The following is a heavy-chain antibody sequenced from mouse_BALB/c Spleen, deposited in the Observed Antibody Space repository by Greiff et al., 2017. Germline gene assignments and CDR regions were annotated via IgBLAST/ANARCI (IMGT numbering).Heavy chain of an antibody. D-gene: IGHD2-4*01. V-gene: IGHV5-17*02. CDR1: GFTFSSFG. Sequence: EVQLVESGGGLVQPEGSRKLSCAASGFTFSSFGMHWVRQAPEKGLEWVAYISSGSSTIYYADTVKGRFTISRDNPKNTLFLQMTSLRSEDTAMYYCARRGIYYEAMDYWGQGTSVTVSS. CDR2: ISSGSSTI. CDR3: ARRGIYYEAMDY. J-gene: IGHJ4*01.